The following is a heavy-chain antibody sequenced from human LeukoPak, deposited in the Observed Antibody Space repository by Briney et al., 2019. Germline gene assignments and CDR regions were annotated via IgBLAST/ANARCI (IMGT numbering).Heavy chain of an antibody. Sequence: GGSLRLSCAASGFTFDDYAMHWVRQAPGKGLEWVSGISWNSGSIGYADSVKGRFTISRDNAKNSLYLQMNSLRAEDTALYYCAKGPCSSTSCYTSWFDPWGQGTLVTVSS. D-gene: IGHD2-2*02. CDR3: AKGPCSSTSCYTSWFDP. J-gene: IGHJ5*02. V-gene: IGHV3-9*01. CDR2: ISWNSGSI. CDR1: GFTFDDYA.